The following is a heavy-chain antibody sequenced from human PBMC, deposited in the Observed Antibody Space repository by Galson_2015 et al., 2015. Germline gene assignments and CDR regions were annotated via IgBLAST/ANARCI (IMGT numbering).Heavy chain of an antibody. CDR1: GFTFSSYG. Sequence: SLRLSCAASGFTFSSYGMHWVRQAPGKGLEWVAVIWYDGSNKYYADSVKGRFTISRDNSKNTLYLQMNSLRAEDTAVYYCARDYSLWLVSFGFDYWGQGTLVTVSS. CDR2: IWYDGSNK. D-gene: IGHD5-18*01. V-gene: IGHV3-33*01. J-gene: IGHJ4*02. CDR3: ARDYSLWLVSFGFDY.